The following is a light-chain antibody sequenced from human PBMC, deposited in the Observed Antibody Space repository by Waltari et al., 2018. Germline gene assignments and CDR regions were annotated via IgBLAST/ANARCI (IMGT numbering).Light chain of an antibody. CDR3: QSCDSSLSGSFV. J-gene: IGLJ1*01. V-gene: IGLV1-40*01. Sequence: QSVLTQPPSVSGAPGQRVTISCTGSSSNIGASYDVHWYQQFPGTAPKLLIYGNNMRPSGVPDRSSGSKSGTSASLAITGLQAEDEADYYCQSCDSSLSGSFVFGTGTKVTVL. CDR2: GNN. CDR1: SSNIGASYD.